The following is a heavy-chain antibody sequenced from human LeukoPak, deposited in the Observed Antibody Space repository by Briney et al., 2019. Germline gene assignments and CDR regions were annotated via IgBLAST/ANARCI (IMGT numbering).Heavy chain of an antibody. D-gene: IGHD3-22*01. CDR2: ISYDGSNK. V-gene: IGHV3-30*18. CDR1: GFTFSSYG. J-gene: IGHJ4*02. CDR3: AKNYDSSGYANDY. Sequence: GGSLRLSCAASGFTFSSYGMHWVRQAPGKGLEWVAVISYDGSNKYYADSVKGRFTISRDNSKNTLYLQMNSLRAEDTAVYYCAKNYDSSGYANDYWGQGTLVTVSS.